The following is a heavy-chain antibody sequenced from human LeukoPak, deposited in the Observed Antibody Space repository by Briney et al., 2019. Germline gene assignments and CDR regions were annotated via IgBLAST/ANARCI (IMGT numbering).Heavy chain of an antibody. CDR2: MYYSGST. V-gene: IGHV4-59*01. J-gene: IGHJ6*02. D-gene: IGHD6-13*01. CDR3: ARLKGIYYYYGMDV. Sequence: SETLSLTCTVSGGSISSYYWSWIRQPPGKGLEWIGYMYYSGSTNYNPSLKSRVTISVDTSKSQFSLKLSSVTAADTAVYYCARLKGIYYYYGMDVWGQGTTVTVSS. CDR1: GGSISSYY.